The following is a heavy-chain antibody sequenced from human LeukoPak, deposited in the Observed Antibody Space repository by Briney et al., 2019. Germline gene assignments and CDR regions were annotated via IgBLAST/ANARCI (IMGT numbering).Heavy chain of an antibody. J-gene: IGHJ4*02. D-gene: IGHD5-24*01. CDR1: GFAFSSYA. CDR3: ANSVPVTHATCDY. Sequence: GGSLRLSCTASGFAFSSYAMSWVRQAPGVGLEWVSAIDGGGGRTWHADSVRGRFTISRDNSKNTLFMQMNSLRAEDTAVYYCANSVPVTHATCDYWGQGTLVTVSS. V-gene: IGHV3-23*01. CDR2: IDGGGGRT.